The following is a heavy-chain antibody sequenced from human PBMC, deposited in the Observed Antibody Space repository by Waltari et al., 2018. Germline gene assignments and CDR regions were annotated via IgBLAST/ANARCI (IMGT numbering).Heavy chain of an antibody. D-gene: IGHD6-6*01. Sequence: QVQLVQSGAEVKKPGSSVKVSCKASGGTFSSYAISWVRQAPGQGLEWMGRIIPILGIANYAQKFQGRVTLTADKSTSTAYMELSSLRSEDTAVYYCATQTYSSSWFLHYYYGMDVWGQGTTVTVSS. CDR1: GGTFSSYA. J-gene: IGHJ6*02. V-gene: IGHV1-69*09. CDR3: ATQTYSSSWFLHYYYGMDV. CDR2: IIPILGIA.